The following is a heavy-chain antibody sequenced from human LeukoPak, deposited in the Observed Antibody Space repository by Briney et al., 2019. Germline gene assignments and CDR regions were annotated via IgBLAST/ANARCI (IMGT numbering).Heavy chain of an antibody. J-gene: IGHJ4*02. CDR1: GFGFTNAW. D-gene: IGHD3-10*01. CDR3: TTDLGITLIRGVIVN. V-gene: IGHV3-15*01. CDR2: IKSKGDGETT. Sequence: NPGGSLRLSCAASGFGFTNAWMNWVRQAPGKGLEWVGRIKSKGDGETTDYAAFVKGRFTMSRDDAEAMLYLQIHSLITEDTAVYYRTTDLGITLIRGVIVNWGPGTLVTVSS.